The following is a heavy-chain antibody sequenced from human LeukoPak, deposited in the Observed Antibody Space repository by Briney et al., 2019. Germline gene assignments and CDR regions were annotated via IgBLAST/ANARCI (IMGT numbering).Heavy chain of an antibody. D-gene: IGHD4-17*01. V-gene: IGHV1-69*05. CDR3: ARDDYGDSTSLDY. Sequence: SVKVSCKASGGTFSSYAISWVRQAPGQGLEWMGRIIPIFGTANYAQKFQGRVTMTTDTSTSTAYMELRSLRSDDTAVYYCARDDYGDSTSLDYWGQGTLVTVSS. J-gene: IGHJ4*02. CDR2: IIPIFGTA. CDR1: GGTFSSYA.